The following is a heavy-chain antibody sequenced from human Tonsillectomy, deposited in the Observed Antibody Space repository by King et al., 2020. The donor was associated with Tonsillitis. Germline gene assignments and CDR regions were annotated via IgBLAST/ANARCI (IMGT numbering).Heavy chain of an antibody. CDR3: AKDTAVAGYY. Sequence: VQLVESGGGLVQPGGSLRLSCAASGFIFSNYAMSWVRQAPGKGLEWVSAISGSGGRTHYAESGKGRFNISRDNSQQTLYMQMNSRRAEDTAVYYCAKDTAVAGYYWGQGTQVIVSS. D-gene: IGHD6-19*01. V-gene: IGHV3-23*04. CDR1: GFIFSNYA. CDR2: ISGSGGRT. J-gene: IGHJ4*02.